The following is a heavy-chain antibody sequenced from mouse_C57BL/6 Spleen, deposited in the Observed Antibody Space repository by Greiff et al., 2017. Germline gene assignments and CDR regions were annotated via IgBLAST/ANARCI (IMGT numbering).Heavy chain of an antibody. CDR2: VSSGSSTI. D-gene: IGHD2-4*01. Sequence: EVQRVESGGGLVKPGGSLKLSCAASGFTFSDYGMHWVRQAPEQGLEWVAYVSSGSSTIYYADTVQGRCTISRDNAKNTLFLQMTSLRSEDTAMYYCARNYDYDYAMDYWGQGTAVTVSS. V-gene: IGHV5-17*01. J-gene: IGHJ4*01. CDR3: ARNYDYDYAMDY. CDR1: GFTFSDYG.